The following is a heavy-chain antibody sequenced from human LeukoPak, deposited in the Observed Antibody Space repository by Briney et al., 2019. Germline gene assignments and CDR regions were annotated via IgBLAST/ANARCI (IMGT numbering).Heavy chain of an antibody. CDR3: ARGYCSGGSCYSGGYYYYYYMDV. CDR2: IYYSGST. CDR1: GGSISSYY. D-gene: IGHD2-15*01. V-gene: IGHV4-59*01. Sequence: SETLSLTCTVSGGSISSYYWSWIRQPPGRGLEWIGYIYYSGSTNYNPSLKSRVTISVDTSKNQFPLKLSSVTAADTAVYYCARGYCSGGSCYSGGYYYYYYMDVWGKGTTVTVSS. J-gene: IGHJ6*03.